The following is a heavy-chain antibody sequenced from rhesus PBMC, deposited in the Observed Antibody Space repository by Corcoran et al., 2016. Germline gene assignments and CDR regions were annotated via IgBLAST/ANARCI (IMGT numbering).Heavy chain of an antibody. CDR2: IYGSGGST. Sequence: VQLQESGPGLVKPSETLSLTCTVSGGSISDRSYWNWIRPPPGPGLEWMGRIYGSGGSTSYNPSPKSRVTISTDTSKNQFSLKLSSVTAADTAVYYCARRLATVTLSYFDYWGQGVLVTVSS. V-gene: IGHV4-147*01. D-gene: IGHD5-36*02. CDR1: GGSISDRSY. CDR3: ARRLATVTLSYFDY. J-gene: IGHJ4*01.